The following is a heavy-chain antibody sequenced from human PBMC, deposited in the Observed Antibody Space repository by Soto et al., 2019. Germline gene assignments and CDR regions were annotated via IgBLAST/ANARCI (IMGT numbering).Heavy chain of an antibody. Sequence: HPGGSLRLSCAASGFTFRSYGMHWVRQAPGKGLEWVAVISYDGSNKYYADSVKGRFTISRDNSKKTLYLRMNSLRLEDTAVYYCAKVPAPNDAFDIWGQGTMVTVSS. V-gene: IGHV3-30*18. J-gene: IGHJ3*02. D-gene: IGHD6-25*01. CDR1: GFTFRSYG. CDR2: ISYDGSNK. CDR3: AKVPAPNDAFDI.